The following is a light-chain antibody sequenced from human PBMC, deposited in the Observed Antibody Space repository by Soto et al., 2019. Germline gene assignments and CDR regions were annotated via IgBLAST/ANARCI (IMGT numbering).Light chain of an antibody. CDR3: CSYAGSYTYV. Sequence: QSALAQPRSVSGSPGQSVTISCTGTSSDVGGYNYVSWYQQHPGKAPKLMIYDVSQRPSGVPDRFSGSKSGNTASLTISGLQYEDEADYYCCSYAGSYTYVFGTGTKVTV. J-gene: IGLJ1*01. V-gene: IGLV2-11*01. CDR1: SSDVGGYNY. CDR2: DVS.